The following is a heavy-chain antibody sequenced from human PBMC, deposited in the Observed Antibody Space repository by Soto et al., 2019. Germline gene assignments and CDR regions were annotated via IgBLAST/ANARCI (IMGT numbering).Heavy chain of an antibody. CDR3: ARGYYGSGSFLRYGMDV. J-gene: IGHJ6*02. D-gene: IGHD3-10*01. CDR2: ISSSSSYI. Sequence: TGGSLRLSCAASGFTFSSYSMNWVRQAPGKGLEWVPSISSSSSYIYYADSVKGRFTISRDNAKNSLYLQMNSLRAEDTAVYYCARGYYGSGSFLRYGMDVWGQVTTVTVSS. CDR1: GFTFSSYS. V-gene: IGHV3-21*01.